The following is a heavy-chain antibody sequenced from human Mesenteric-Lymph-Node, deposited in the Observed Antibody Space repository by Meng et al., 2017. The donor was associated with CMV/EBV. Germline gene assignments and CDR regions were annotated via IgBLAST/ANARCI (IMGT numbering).Heavy chain of an antibody. D-gene: IGHD3-3*01. CDR3: AVYYDLWSGPTPTPNWFDP. Sequence: SVKVSCKASGYTFTSYGISWVRQAPGQGLEWMGGIIPIFGTANYAQKFQGRVTITTDESTSTAYMELSSLRSEDTAVYYCAVYYDLWSGPTPTPNWFDPWGQGTLVTVSS. J-gene: IGHJ5*02. CDR2: IIPIFGTA. V-gene: IGHV1-69*05. CDR1: GYTFTSYG.